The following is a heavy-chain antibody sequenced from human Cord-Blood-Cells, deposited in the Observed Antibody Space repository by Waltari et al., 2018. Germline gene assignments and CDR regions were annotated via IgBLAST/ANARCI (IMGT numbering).Heavy chain of an antibody. V-gene: IGHV3-33*01. J-gene: IGHJ4*02. Sequence: QVQLVESGGGVVQPGMSLLLSCAPSGFIFSSYGMPWVRQAPGKGLGVVAVIWDDGRNKYHADSGKVRFTISRDKAQNTVYLQMSSLRAEDTAVYYCARDQQRGSYFSYRGQGSLVAVAS. D-gene: IGHD6-13*01. CDR1: GFIFSSYG. CDR2: IWDDGRNK. CDR3: ARDQQRGSYFSY.